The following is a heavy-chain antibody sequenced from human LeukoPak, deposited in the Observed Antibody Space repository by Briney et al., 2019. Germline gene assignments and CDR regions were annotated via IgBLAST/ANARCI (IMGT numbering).Heavy chain of an antibody. V-gene: IGHV6-1*01. Sequence: SQTLSLTCAISGDSVSSNSAAWNWIRQSPSRGLEWLGRTYYRSKWYNDYAVSVKSRITINRDTSKNQFSLQLNSVTPEDTAVYYCARDGGSGFYYYYYYMDVWGKGTTVTVSS. CDR3: ARDGGSGFYYYYYYMDV. CDR1: GDSVSSNSAA. D-gene: IGHD3-10*01. J-gene: IGHJ6*03. CDR2: TYYRSKWYN.